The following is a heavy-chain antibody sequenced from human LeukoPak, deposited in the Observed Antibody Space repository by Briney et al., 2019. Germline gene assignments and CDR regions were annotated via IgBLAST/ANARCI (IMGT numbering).Heavy chain of an antibody. J-gene: IGHJ4*02. CDR1: GFTFSDYY. D-gene: IGHD3-22*01. CDR3: ARDFLTAYYYDSSGHGPRGY. CDR2: ISSSGSTI. Sequence: KPGGSLRLSCAASGFTFSDYYMSWIRQAPGKGLEWVSYISSSGSTIYYADSVKGRFTISRDNAKNSLYLQMNSLRAEDTAVYYCARDFLTAYYYDSSGHGPRGYWGQGTLVTVSS. V-gene: IGHV3-11*01.